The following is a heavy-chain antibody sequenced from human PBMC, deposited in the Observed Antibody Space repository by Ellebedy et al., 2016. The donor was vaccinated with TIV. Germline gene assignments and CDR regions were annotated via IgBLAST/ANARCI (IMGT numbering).Heavy chain of an antibody. Sequence: GESLKISCAASGFTFNNYAMSWVRQAPGKGLEWVAVISYDGSRRYYADSVKGRFTISRDNSKRTLFLQMNSLRAEDTAVDYCAKGRGGGSDSSAPRYYFDYWGLGTLVTVSS. CDR1: GFTFNNYA. D-gene: IGHD3-22*01. J-gene: IGHJ4*02. V-gene: IGHV3-23*03. CDR2: ISYDGSRR. CDR3: AKGRGGGSDSSAPRYYFDY.